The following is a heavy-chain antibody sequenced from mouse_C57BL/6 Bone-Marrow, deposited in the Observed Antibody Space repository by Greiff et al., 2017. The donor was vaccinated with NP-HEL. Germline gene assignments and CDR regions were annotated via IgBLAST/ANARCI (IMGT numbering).Heavy chain of an antibody. CDR2: IYPGDGDT. D-gene: IGHD2-2*01. V-gene: IGHV1-80*01. CDR1: GYAFSSYW. J-gene: IGHJ4*01. Sequence: QVQLQQSGAELVKPGASVKISCKASGYAFSSYWMNWVKQRPGKGLEWIGQIYPGDGDTNYNEKFKGKATLTADKSSSTAYMQLSSLTSEDSAVYFCARSASTMVTTVWGQGTSVTVSS. CDR3: ARSASTMVTTV.